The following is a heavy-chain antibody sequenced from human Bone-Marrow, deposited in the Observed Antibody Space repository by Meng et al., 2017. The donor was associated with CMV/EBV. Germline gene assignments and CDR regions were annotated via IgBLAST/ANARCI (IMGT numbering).Heavy chain of an antibody. V-gene: IGHV3-23*01. J-gene: IGHJ4*02. CDR1: GFTFSSYA. Sequence: GESLKISCAASGFTFSSYAMSWVRQAPGKGLEWVSAISGSGGSTYYADSVKGRFTISRDNSKNTLYLQMNSLRAEDTAVYYCAKDSTASPFYWGQGTRVTVSS. CDR3: AKDSTASPFY. D-gene: IGHD4-17*01. CDR2: ISGSGGST.